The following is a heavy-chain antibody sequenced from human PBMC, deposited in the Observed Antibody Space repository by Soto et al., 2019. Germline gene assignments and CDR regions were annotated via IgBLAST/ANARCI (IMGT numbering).Heavy chain of an antibody. CDR3: ARDVAHGYTENV. CDR2: IYDSGIT. Sequence: SETPSLTCTVSGCSGGSGGYYFNWVRQPPGKGLEWIGYIYDSGITNYTPSLKGRVTMSLDRSNNQVSLKLSSVTAADTAVYFCARDVAHGYTENVWGQGTMVTVSS. J-gene: IGHJ3*01. D-gene: IGHD5-18*01. CDR1: GCSGGSGGYY. V-gene: IGHV4-30-4*01.